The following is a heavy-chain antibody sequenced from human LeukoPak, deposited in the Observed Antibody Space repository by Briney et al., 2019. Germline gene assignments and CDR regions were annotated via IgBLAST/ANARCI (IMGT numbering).Heavy chain of an antibody. Sequence: SETLSLTCAVYGGSFSGYYWSWIRQPPGKGLEWIGEINHSGSTNYNPSLKSRVIISVDTSKNQFSLKLSSVTAADTAVYYCARGYDILTRYYFDYWGQGTLVTVSS. V-gene: IGHV4-34*01. CDR2: INHSGST. D-gene: IGHD3-9*01. J-gene: IGHJ4*02. CDR1: GGSFSGYY. CDR3: ARGYDILTRYYFDY.